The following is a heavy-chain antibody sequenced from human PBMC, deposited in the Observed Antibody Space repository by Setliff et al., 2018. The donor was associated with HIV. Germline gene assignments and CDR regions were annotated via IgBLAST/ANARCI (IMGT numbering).Heavy chain of an antibody. V-gene: IGHV3-48*04. CDR3: VRGPQFRPH. CDR2: ISSSSSSI. J-gene: IGHJ4*02. CDR1: GFIFSSYS. Sequence: GGSLRLSCAASGFIFSSYSMNWVRQAPGKGLEWVSYISSSSSSIYHTDSVKGRFTVSRDNAKNTLYLQMNRLRAEDTAVYYCVRGPQFRPHWGQGTLVTVSS.